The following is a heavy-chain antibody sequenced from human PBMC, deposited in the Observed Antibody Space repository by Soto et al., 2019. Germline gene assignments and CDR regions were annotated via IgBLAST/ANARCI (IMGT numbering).Heavy chain of an antibody. V-gene: IGHV4-59*01. CDR2: IYYSGST. Sequence: TLSLTCTVSGGSISSYYWSWIRQPPGKGLEWIGYIYYSGSTNYNPSLKSRVTISVDTSKNQFSLKLSSVTAADTAVYYCAIIAVAGLFVDYWGQGTLVTVSS. CDR1: GGSISSYY. J-gene: IGHJ4*02. CDR3: AIIAVAGLFVDY. D-gene: IGHD6-19*01.